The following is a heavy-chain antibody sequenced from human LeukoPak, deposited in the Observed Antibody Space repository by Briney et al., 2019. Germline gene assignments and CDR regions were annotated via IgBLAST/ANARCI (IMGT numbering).Heavy chain of an antibody. CDR2: IYYSGST. V-gene: IGHV4-39*01. CDR3: ARLPYSSSWYMYFQH. D-gene: IGHD6-13*01. CDR1: GFTFSSYS. Sequence: PGGSLRLSCAASGFTFSSYSMNWIRQPPGKGLEWNGSIYYSGSTYYNPSLKSRVTISVDTSKNQFSLKLSSVTAADTAVYYCARLPYSSSWYMYFQHWGQGTLVTVSS. J-gene: IGHJ1*01.